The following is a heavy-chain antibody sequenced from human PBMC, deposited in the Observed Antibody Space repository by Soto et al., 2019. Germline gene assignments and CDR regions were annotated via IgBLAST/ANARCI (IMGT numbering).Heavy chain of an antibody. J-gene: IGHJ4*02. CDR2: IKSKTDGGTT. V-gene: IGHV3-15*01. CDR3: TTAKSSSWYWATFDY. Sequence: EVQLVESGGGLVKPGGSLRLSCAASGFTFSNAWMSWVRPAPGKGLEWVGRIKSKTDGGTTDYAAPVKGRFTIARDDSKNTLYLQMNSLRTEDTAVYYCTTAKSSSWYWATFDYWGQGTLVTVSS. D-gene: IGHD6-13*01. CDR1: GFTFSNAW.